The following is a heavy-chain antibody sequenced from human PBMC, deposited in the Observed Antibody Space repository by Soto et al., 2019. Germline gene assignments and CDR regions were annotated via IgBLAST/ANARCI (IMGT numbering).Heavy chain of an antibody. CDR3: AKGPADIVVVVAALKSYGVDV. V-gene: IGHV3-23*01. J-gene: IGHJ6*02. CDR2: ISGSGGST. Sequence: PGGSLRLSCAASGFTFSSYAMSWVRQAPGKGLEWVSAISGSGGSTYYADSVKGRFTISRDNSKNTLYLQMNSLRAEDTAVYYCAKGPADIVVVVAALKSYGVDVWGQGTTVTVSS. CDR1: GFTFSSYA. D-gene: IGHD2-15*01.